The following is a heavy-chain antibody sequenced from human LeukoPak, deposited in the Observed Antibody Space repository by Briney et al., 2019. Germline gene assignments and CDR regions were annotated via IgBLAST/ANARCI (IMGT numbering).Heavy chain of an antibody. CDR1: GFTFSSYW. D-gene: IGHD3-16*01. CDR3: ASLTFRGGEVAFDY. J-gene: IGHJ4*02. CDR2: INQDGSEK. V-gene: IGHV3-7*01. Sequence: GGSLRLSCAASGFTFSSYWMNWVRQNPGKGLEWVANINQDGSEKYYVDSVKGRFTISRDNAKNSLYLQMNSLRAEDTAVYFCASLTFRGGEVAFDYWGQGTLVTVSS.